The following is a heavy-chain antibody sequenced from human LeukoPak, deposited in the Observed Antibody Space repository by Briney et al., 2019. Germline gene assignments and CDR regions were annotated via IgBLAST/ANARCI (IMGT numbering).Heavy chain of an antibody. V-gene: IGHV3-7*05. Sequence: GGSLRLSSAASGFTFSSYWMSWVRQAPGKGLEWVANIKQDGSEKYYVDSVKGRFTISRDNAKNSLYLQMNSLRAEDTAVYYCARGSLDLRYFDWLGYWGQGTLVTVSS. CDR3: ARGSLDLRYFDWLGY. CDR1: GFTFSSYW. J-gene: IGHJ4*02. CDR2: IKQDGSEK. D-gene: IGHD3-9*01.